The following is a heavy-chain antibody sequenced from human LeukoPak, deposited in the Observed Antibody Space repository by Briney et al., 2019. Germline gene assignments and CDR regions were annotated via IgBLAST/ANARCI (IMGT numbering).Heavy chain of an antibody. CDR2: IYYSGST. D-gene: IGHD3-3*01. V-gene: IGHV4-39*01. J-gene: IGHJ4*02. CDR3: ATLKGDYYDFWSGYHQFDY. Sequence: SETLSLTCTVSGGSISSSSYYWGWIRQPPGKGLEGIGSIYYSGSTYYNPTLKSRFTISVDTSKNQFSLKLSSVTAADTAVYYCATLKGDYYDFWSGYHQFDYWGQGTLVTVSS. CDR1: GGSISSSSYY.